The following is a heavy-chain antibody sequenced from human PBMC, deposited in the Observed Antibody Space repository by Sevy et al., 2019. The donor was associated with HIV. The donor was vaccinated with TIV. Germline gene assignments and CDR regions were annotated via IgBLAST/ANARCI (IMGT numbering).Heavy chain of an antibody. CDR2: IRSKAYGETS. Sequence: GGSLRLSCKASGFTFSDYAMNWFRQAPGKGLEWIGFIRSKAYGETSEYAASVKGRFTISRDDSKNIAYLQLNRLKTEDTAVYYCAREGDYGDDDFASWGQGTLVIVSS. D-gene: IGHD4-17*01. CDR1: GFTFSDYA. V-gene: IGHV3-49*03. CDR3: AREGDYGDDDFAS. J-gene: IGHJ4*02.